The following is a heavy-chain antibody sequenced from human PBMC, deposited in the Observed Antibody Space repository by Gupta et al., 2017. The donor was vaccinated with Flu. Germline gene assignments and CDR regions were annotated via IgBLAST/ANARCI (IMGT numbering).Heavy chain of an antibody. D-gene: IGHD6-13*01. CDR1: GYF. J-gene: IGHJ4*02. Sequence: GYFWSWIRQPPGKGLEGIGEINHSGNTTYNPALKSRVTISIDTSQNQFFLDLNSENAADTAVYYCARGTDSSSWSSNFDLWGQGTLVTGSS. CDR2: INHSGNT. CDR3: ARGTDSSSWSSNFDL. V-gene: IGHV4-34*01.